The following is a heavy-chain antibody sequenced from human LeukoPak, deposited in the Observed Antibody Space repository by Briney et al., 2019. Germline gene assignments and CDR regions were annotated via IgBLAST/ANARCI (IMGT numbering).Heavy chain of an antibody. V-gene: IGHV4-39*01. CDR1: GGSISSSSYY. Sequence: SETLSLTCTVSGGSISSSSYYWGWIRQPPGKGLEWIGSIYYSGSTYYNPSLKSRVTISVDTSKNQFSLKLSSATAADTAVYYCARLAKVPAANKVVDYWGQGTLVTVSS. CDR2: IYYSGST. D-gene: IGHD2-2*01. CDR3: ARLAKVPAANKVVDY. J-gene: IGHJ4*02.